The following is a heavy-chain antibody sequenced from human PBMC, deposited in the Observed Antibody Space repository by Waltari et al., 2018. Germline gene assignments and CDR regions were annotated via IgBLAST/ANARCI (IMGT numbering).Heavy chain of an antibody. V-gene: IGHV4-61*02. CDR1: GGSISSGSYY. CDR2: IYTSGST. D-gene: IGHD1-26*01. Sequence: QVQLQESGPGLVKPSQTLSLTCTVSGGSISSGSYYWSWIRQPAGKGLEWIGRIYTSGSTNSNPSLKSRVTISVDTSKNQFSLKLSSVTAADTAVYYCARGWGFDPWGQGTLVTVSS. J-gene: IGHJ5*02. CDR3: ARGWGFDP.